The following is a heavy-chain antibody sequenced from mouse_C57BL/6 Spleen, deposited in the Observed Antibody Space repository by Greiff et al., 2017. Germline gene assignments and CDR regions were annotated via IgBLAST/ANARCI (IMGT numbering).Heavy chain of an antibody. CDR3: ARATAQATSEGFAY. D-gene: IGHD3-2*02. CDR2: IDPSDSYT. Sequence: VQLQQPGAELVMPGASVKLSCKASGYTFTSYWMHWVKQRPGQGLEWIGEIDPSDSYTNYNQKFKGKSTLTVDKSSSTAYMQLSSLTSEDSAVYYCARATAQATSEGFAYWGQGTLVTVSA. J-gene: IGHJ3*01. CDR1: GYTFTSYW. V-gene: IGHV1-69*01.